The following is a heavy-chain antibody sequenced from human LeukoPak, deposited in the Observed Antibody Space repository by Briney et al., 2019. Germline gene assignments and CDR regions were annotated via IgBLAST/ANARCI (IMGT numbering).Heavy chain of an antibody. J-gene: IGHJ6*03. CDR1: GGSISIYN. V-gene: IGHV4-59*08. CDR2: IYYSGST. Sequence: SETLSLTCTVSGGSISIYNWSWIRQPPGKGLEWIGYIYYSGSTNYNPSLKSRVTISVDTSKNQFSLKLSSVTAADTAVYYCARYIPGIAAAEAYYMDVWGKGTTVTVSS. CDR3: ARYIPGIAAAEAYYMDV. D-gene: IGHD6-13*01.